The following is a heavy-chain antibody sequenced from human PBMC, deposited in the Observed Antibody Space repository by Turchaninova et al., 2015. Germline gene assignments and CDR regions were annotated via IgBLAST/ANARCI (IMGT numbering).Heavy chain of an antibody. V-gene: IGHV3-48*03. CDR1: GFTFSGYE. D-gene: IGHD2-15*01. Sequence: EVQLVESGGDLVQPGGSLRLSCAASGFTFSGYEMNWVGKAPGRGREGVSYSSTSGTPIKSAYSVKGRFTISSDNAANSLYLQMNSLRAEDTAVYYCARGDGGYYYGMDVWGQGTTVTVSS. J-gene: IGHJ6*02. CDR2: SSTSGTPI. CDR3: ARGDGGYYYGMDV.